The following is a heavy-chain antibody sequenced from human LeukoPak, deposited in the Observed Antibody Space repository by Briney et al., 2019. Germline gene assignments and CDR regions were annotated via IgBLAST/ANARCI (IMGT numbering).Heavy chain of an antibody. D-gene: IGHD5/OR15-5a*01. CDR3: ARGHVTVSAHDDAFDI. V-gene: IGHV3-7*01. Sequence: GGSLRLSCAASGLTFSNYWMGWVRQAPEKGLEWLANIKQDGSEKYYVDSVKGRFTISRDNAKNSLYLQMNSLRAEDTAVYYCARGHVTVSAHDDAFDIWGQGTMVTVSS. CDR2: IKQDGSEK. J-gene: IGHJ3*02. CDR1: GLTFSNYW.